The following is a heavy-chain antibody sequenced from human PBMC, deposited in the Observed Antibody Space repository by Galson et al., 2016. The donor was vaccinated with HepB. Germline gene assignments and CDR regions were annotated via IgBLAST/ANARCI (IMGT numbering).Heavy chain of an antibody. D-gene: IGHD3-10*01. CDR1: GFAFNSYT. J-gene: IGHJ6*02. V-gene: IGHV3-48*02. CDR3: ARVLFGSGSYWCLDV. CDR2: ISTNGGAF. Sequence: SLRLSCAASGFAFNSYTMNWVRQAPGKGLEWLSYISTNGGAFYYADSVKGRFTISRDNAQNLLFLQMNSLRDEDTAVYYCARVLFGSGSYWCLDVWGQGTTVTVSS.